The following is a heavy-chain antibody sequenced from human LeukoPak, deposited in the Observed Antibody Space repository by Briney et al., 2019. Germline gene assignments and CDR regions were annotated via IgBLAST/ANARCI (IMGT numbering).Heavy chain of an antibody. CDR2: IIPIFGTA. CDR3: ARDPGAAAGFDP. CDR1: GGTFSSYA. Sequence: ASVKVSCKASGGTFSSYAISWVRQAPGQGLEWMGGIIPIFGTANYAQKFQGRVTITTDESTSTAYMELSSLRSEDTAVYYCARDPGAAAGFDPWGQGTLVTVSS. D-gene: IGHD7-27*01. J-gene: IGHJ5*02. V-gene: IGHV1-69*05.